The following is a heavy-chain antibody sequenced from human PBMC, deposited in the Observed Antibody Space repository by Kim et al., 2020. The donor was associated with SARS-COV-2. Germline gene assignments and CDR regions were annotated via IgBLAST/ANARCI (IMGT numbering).Heavy chain of an antibody. CDR2: ISWNSGSI. V-gene: IGHV3-9*01. J-gene: IGHJ3*02. D-gene: IGHD3-10*01. CDR3: AKDFRGVLLWFGELFRAFDI. CDR1: GFTFGDYA. Sequence: GGSLRLSCAASGFTFGDYAMHWVRQAPGKGLEWVSGISWNSGSIGYADSVKGRFTISRDNAKNSLYLQMNSLRAEDTALYYCAKDFRGVLLWFGELFRAFDIWGQGTMVTVSS.